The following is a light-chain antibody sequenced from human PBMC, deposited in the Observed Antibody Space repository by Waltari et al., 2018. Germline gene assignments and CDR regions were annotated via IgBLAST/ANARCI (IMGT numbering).Light chain of an antibody. Sequence: VLTQSPGTLSLSPGERATFSCRASQSITKRYFAWYQQKPGQARRLLIYGASSRAPCIPDRFSGSGSGTDFTLTISRLEPEDFAVYYCQQYGSSVMYTFGQGTKLEIK. CDR2: GAS. CDR1: QSITKRY. V-gene: IGKV3-20*01. CDR3: QQYGSSVMYT. J-gene: IGKJ2*01.